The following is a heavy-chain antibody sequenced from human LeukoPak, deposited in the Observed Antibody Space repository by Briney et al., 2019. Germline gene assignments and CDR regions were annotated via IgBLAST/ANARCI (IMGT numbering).Heavy chain of an antibody. CDR2: ILHSGST. V-gene: IGHV4-59*01. Sequence: SETLSLTCTVSSASISSYSWSWIRQPPGKGLEWIGYILHSGSTNYNPSLKSRGTISRDTSKNQFSLKLNSVTAADTAVYYCARAGGIRGSALDLDYGGQGTLVTVSA. CDR3: ARAGGIRGSALDLDY. CDR1: SASISSYS. D-gene: IGHD3-10*01. J-gene: IGHJ4*02.